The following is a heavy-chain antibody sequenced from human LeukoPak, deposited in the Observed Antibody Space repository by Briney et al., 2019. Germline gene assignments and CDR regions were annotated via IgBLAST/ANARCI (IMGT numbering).Heavy chain of an antibody. V-gene: IGHV3-53*01. CDR3: ARVAVRGVTF. J-gene: IGHJ4*02. CDR2: IYSGGST. D-gene: IGHD3-10*01. CDR1: EFAFSTYW. Sequence: GGSLRLSCAASEFAFSTYWMHWVRQAPGKGLEWVSVIYSGGSTYYADSVKGRFTISRDNSKNTLYLQMNSLRAEDTAVYYCARVAVRGVTFWGQGTLVTVSS.